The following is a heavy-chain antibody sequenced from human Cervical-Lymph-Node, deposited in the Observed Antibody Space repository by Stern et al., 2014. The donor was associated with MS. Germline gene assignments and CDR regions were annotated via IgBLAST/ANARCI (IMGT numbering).Heavy chain of an antibody. CDR3: VRDPITMVRGVIY. Sequence: EMQLVESGGGLVKPGGSLRLSCAASGFTFSSYSMNWVRQAPGKGLEWVSSTSSSSSYIYYADSVKGRFTISRDNAKNSLYLQMNSLRAEDTAVYYCVRDPITMVRGVIYWGQGTLVTVSS. V-gene: IGHV3-21*01. D-gene: IGHD3-10*01. CDR1: GFTFSSYS. J-gene: IGHJ4*02. CDR2: TSSSSSYI.